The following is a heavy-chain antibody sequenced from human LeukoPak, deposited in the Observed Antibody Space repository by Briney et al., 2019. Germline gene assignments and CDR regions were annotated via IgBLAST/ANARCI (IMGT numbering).Heavy chain of an antibody. CDR2: ISKTSSYI. D-gene: IGHD5-12*01. V-gene: IGHV3-21*01. Sequence: GGSLRLSCAASGFTFHSHSMNWVRQAPGKGLEWVSSISKTSSYIYYADSVKGRFTISRDNAKNSLYLHMNSLRAEDTAVYYCARVAGYSGYEPGYFEDWGQGTLVTVSS. CDR3: ARVAGYSGYEPGYFED. J-gene: IGHJ4*02. CDR1: GFTFHSHS.